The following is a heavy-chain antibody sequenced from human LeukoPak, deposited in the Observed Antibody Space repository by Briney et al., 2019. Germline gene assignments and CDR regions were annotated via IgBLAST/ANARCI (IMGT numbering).Heavy chain of an antibody. Sequence: PSETLSLTRTVSGGSISSYYWSWIRQPPGRGLEWIGYIYYSGSTNYNPSLKSRVTISVDTSRNQFSLKLSSVTAADTAVYYCARGGTVRNGMDVWGQGTTVTVSS. CDR1: GGSISSYY. V-gene: IGHV4-59*01. J-gene: IGHJ6*02. CDR3: ARGGTVRNGMDV. D-gene: IGHD1-26*01. CDR2: IYYSGST.